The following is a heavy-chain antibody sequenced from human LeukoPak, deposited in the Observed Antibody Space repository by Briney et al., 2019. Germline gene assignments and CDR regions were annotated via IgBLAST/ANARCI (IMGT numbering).Heavy chain of an antibody. V-gene: IGHV1-18*01. Sequence: ASVKVSCKASGYTVTSYGISWVRQAPGQGLEWMGWISAYDGNTNYAQKLQGRVTMTTDTSTSTAYMELRSLRSDDTAVYYCARITGDWNYYYYMDVWGKGTTVTVSS. D-gene: IGHD7-27*01. CDR1: GYTVTSYG. CDR3: ARITGDWNYYYYMDV. CDR2: ISAYDGNT. J-gene: IGHJ6*03.